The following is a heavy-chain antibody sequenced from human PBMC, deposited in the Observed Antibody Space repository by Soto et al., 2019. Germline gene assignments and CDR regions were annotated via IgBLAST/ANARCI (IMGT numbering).Heavy chain of an antibody. J-gene: IGHJ3*02. V-gene: IGHV3-30-3*01. D-gene: IGHD3-3*02. Sequence: QVQLVESGGGVVQPGRSLRLSCAASGFTFSNYPMHWVRQAPGKGLEWVALISYDGSNKYNEDSVKGRFTISRDNSKNTLYLQINSRRAEDTAVYYCARDRYSNFWGLLPKLDAIDIWGQGTMVTVSS. CDR2: ISYDGSNK. CDR1: GFTFSNYP. CDR3: ARDRYSNFWGLLPKLDAIDI.